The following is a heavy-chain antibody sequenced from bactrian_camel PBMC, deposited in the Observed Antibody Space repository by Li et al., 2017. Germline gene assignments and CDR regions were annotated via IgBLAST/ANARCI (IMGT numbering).Heavy chain of an antibody. D-gene: IGHD3*01. Sequence: HVQLVESGGGSVQAGESLRLSCAVSGYTHSTSCMGWFRQTPGKEPEGVASIDKDGTKTYGDSVKGRFTISRDKGKNTLYLQMNSLKPEDTAVYYCAAERSWCYPKRLPVSDYRGQGTQVTVS. CDR3: AAERSWCYPKRLPVSDY. CDR2: IDKDGTK. CDR1: GYTHSTSC. V-gene: IGHV3S68*01. J-gene: IGHJ4*01.